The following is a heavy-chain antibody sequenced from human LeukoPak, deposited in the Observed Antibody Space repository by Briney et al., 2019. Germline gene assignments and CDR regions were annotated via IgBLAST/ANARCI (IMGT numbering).Heavy chain of an antibody. CDR2: IYHSGST. J-gene: IGHJ4*01. D-gene: IGHD3-10*01. Sequence: SETLSLTCTVSGYFISSGYYWGWIRQPPGKGLQWIGSIYHSGSTYYNPSLKSRVTISVDTSKNQFSLKLNSVSATDTAVYYCARDRGFGESYPGMTYFDYWGHGTLVTVSS. CDR1: GYFISSGYY. V-gene: IGHV4-38-2*02. CDR3: ARDRGFGESYPGMTYFDY.